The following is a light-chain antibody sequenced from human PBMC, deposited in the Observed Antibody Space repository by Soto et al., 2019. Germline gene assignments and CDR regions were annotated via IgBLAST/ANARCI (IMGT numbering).Light chain of an antibody. CDR3: AAWDGSLNHIL. CDR2: NDN. V-gene: IGLV1-44*01. CDR1: SSNMGSNT. Sequence: QSVLTQPPSASGTPGQGVAISCSGSSSNMGSNTVNWYQHLPGTAPKLLIYNDNQRPSGVPDRFFGSKSGTSASLAITGLQSGDEADYYCAAWDGSLNHILFGGGTKLTVL. J-gene: IGLJ2*01.